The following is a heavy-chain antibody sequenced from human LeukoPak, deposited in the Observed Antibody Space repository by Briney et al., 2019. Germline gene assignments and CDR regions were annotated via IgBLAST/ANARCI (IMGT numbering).Heavy chain of an antibody. CDR3: ARGLSIYDILTGRWFDP. CDR1: GYTFTGYY. CDR2: INPNSGGT. J-gene: IGHJ5*02. Sequence: ASVKVSCKASGYTFTGYYMHWVRQAPGQGLEWMGWINPNSGGTNYAQKFQGRVTMTRDTSISTAYMELSRLRSDDTAVYYCARGLSIYDILTGRWFDPWGQGTLVTVSS. D-gene: IGHD3-9*01. V-gene: IGHV1-2*02.